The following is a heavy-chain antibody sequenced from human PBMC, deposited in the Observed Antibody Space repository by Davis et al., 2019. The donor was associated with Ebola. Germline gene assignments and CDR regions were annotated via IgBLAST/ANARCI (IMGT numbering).Heavy chain of an antibody. D-gene: IGHD3-3*01. J-gene: IGHJ4*02. CDR1: GFTFSSYA. CDR2: ISGSDEIT. V-gene: IGHV3-23*01. CDR3: AKALFGVVIIPWDY. Sequence: GESLKISCAASGFTFSSYAMSWVRQAPGKGLEWVSAISGSDEITSYAGSVKGRFTISRDNSKNTLYLQMNSLRAEDTAVYYCAKALFGVVIIPWDYWGQGTLVTVSS.